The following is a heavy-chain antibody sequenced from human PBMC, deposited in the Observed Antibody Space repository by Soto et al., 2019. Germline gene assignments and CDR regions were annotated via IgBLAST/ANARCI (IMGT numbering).Heavy chain of an antibody. J-gene: IGHJ4*02. CDR1: GYTFITYA. D-gene: IGHD6-19*01. CDR3: ARGIIVGGWYPYYFDY. CDR2: INAGNGNT. V-gene: IGHV1-3*01. Sequence: ASVKVSCQASGYTFITYAMHWVRQAPGQRLEWMGWINAGNGNTKYSQKFQGRVSITRDTSASTAYMELSSLRSEDTAVYYCARGIIVGGWYPYYFDYWGQGTLVTVSS.